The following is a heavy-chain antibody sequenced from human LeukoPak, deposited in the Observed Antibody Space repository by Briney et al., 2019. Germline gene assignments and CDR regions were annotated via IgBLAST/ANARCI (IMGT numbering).Heavy chain of an antibody. Sequence: GGSLRLSCAASGFIFSSNYMNWVRQAPGKGREWVSVIYTGGNTYYAESVKGRFTISRDNSKNTLYLQMHSLRAEDTAVYYCASPSSGQSFDIWGQGTMVTVSS. CDR2: IYTGGNT. D-gene: IGHD6-19*01. CDR1: GFIFSSNY. J-gene: IGHJ3*02. CDR3: ASPSSGQSFDI. V-gene: IGHV3-53*01.